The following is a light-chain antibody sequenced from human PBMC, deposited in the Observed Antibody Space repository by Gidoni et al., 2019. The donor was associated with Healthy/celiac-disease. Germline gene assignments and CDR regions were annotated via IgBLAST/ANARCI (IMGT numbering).Light chain of an antibody. CDR2: DAS. V-gene: IGKV3-11*01. Sequence: EIVLTQSPATLSLSPGERATLSCRASQSVNSYLAWYQQKPGQAPRLLVYDASNMATGIPARFSGSGSWTDFTLTISSLEPEDFAVYYCQQRSHWPPWTFGQGTKVEIK. J-gene: IGKJ1*01. CDR1: QSVNSY. CDR3: QQRSHWPPWT.